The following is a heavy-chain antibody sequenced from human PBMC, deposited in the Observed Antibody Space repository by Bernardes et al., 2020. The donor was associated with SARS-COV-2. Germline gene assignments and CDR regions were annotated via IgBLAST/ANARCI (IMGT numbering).Heavy chain of an antibody. CDR3: AKADCSSTSCRNWFDP. CDR2: ISWNSGSI. D-gene: IGHD2-2*01. V-gene: IGHV3-9*01. J-gene: IGHJ5*02. CDR1: GFTFDDYA. Sequence: GGSLRLSCAASGFTFDDYAMHWVRQAPGKGLEWVSGISWNSGSIGYADSVKGRFTISRDNAKNSLYLQMNSLRAEDTALYYCAKADCSSTSCRNWFDPWGQGTLVTVS.